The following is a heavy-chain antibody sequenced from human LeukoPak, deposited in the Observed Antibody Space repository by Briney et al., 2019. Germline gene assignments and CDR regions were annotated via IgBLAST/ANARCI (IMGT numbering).Heavy chain of an antibody. D-gene: IGHD3-10*01. Sequence: GGSLRLLCGACGLRFSSDCKIWVREAPEKGLEWVANIKPDEGEKYYVVSLKGRFTISRDNAKNSLYLEMNSLRVEDTGVYYCVRYYSRQSWYFHLWGRGTLVTVSS. CDR3: VRYYSRQSWYFHL. CDR2: IKPDEGEK. CDR1: GLRFSSDC. J-gene: IGHJ2*01. V-gene: IGHV3-7*01.